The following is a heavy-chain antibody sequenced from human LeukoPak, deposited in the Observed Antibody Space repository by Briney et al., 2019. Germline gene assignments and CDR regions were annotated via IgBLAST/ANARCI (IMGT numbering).Heavy chain of an antibody. D-gene: IGHD3-10*01. V-gene: IGHV1-24*01. Sequence: ASVKVSCKVSGYTLTELSMHWVRQAPGKGLEWMGGFDPEDGETIYAQKFQGRVTMTEDTSTDTAYMELSSLRSEDTAVYYCATAGKRITVVRGVITSYYFDYWGQGTLVTVSS. J-gene: IGHJ4*02. CDR2: FDPEDGET. CDR3: ATAGKRITVVRGVITSYYFDY. CDR1: GYTLTELS.